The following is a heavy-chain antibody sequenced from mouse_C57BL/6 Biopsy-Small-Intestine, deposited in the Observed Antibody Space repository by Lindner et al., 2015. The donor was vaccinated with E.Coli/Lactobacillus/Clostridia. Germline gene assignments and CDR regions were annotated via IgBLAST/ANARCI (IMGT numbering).Heavy chain of an antibody. Sequence: VQLQESGPVLVKPGASLKMSCKASGYTFTDYYMNWVKQSHGKSLEWIGVINPYNGGTSYNQKFKGKATLTVDKSSSTAYMELNSLTSEDSAVYYCARNGNYFDYWGQGTTLTVSS. CDR1: GYTFTDYY. D-gene: IGHD2-1*01. V-gene: IGHV1-19*01. CDR3: ARNGNYFDY. J-gene: IGHJ2*01. CDR2: INPYNGGT.